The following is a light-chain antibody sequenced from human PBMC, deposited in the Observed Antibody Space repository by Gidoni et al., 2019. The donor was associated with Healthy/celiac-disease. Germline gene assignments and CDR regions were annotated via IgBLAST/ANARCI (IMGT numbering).Light chain of an antibody. CDR1: QSISSY. CDR3: QQSYSTPYT. J-gene: IGKJ2*01. CDR2: AAS. Sequence: IHMTQSPSSLSASVGDRVTITCRASQSISSYLNWYQQRPGKAPKLLTYAASSLQSGVPSRFSGSGSGTDFTLTISSLQPEDFATYYCQQSYSTPYTFGQGTKLEIK. V-gene: IGKV1-39*01.